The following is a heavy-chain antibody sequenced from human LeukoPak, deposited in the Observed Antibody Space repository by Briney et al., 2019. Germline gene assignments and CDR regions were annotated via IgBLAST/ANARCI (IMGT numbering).Heavy chain of an antibody. CDR2: ISGSGGST. V-gene: IGHV3-23*01. J-gene: IGHJ6*03. CDR3: AKKLTSRYFDWLRGYYYYYYMDV. CDR1: GFTFSSYA. D-gene: IGHD3-9*01. Sequence: GGSLRLSCAASGFTFSSYAMSCVRQAPGKGLEWVSAISGSGGSTYYADSVKGRFTISRDNSKNTLYLQMNSLRAEDTAVYYCAKKLTSRYFDWLRGYYYYYYMDVWGKGTTVTVSS.